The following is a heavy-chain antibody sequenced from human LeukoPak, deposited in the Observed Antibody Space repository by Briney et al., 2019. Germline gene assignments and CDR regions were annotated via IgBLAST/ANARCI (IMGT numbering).Heavy chain of an antibody. Sequence: SVKVSCKASGGTFSSYAISWVRQAPGQGLEWMGGIIPIFGTANYAQKFQGRVTITTDESTSTAYMELSSLRSEDTAVYYCARESSNDHNWFDPWGQGTLVTVSS. D-gene: IGHD2-2*01. CDR2: IIPIFGTA. CDR1: GGTFSSYA. J-gene: IGHJ5*02. V-gene: IGHV1-69*05. CDR3: ARESSNDHNWFDP.